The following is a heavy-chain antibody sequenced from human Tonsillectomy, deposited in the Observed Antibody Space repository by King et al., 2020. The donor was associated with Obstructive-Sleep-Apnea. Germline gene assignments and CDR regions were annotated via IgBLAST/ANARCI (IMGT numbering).Heavy chain of an antibody. V-gene: IGHV4-39*07. CDR2: IYHSGST. J-gene: IGHJ6*02. CDR1: GGSISSSGYY. Sequence: QLQESGPGLVKPSETLSLTCTVSGGSISSSGYYWGWVRQPPGRGLEGIGNIYHSGSTYYNPSLKSRVTILVDMSKNQFSLRLSSVTAADTAVYFRARTDSSGYVVQYYYYGMDVWGQGTTVTVSS. CDR3: ARTDSSGYVVQYYYYGMDV. D-gene: IGHD3-22*01.